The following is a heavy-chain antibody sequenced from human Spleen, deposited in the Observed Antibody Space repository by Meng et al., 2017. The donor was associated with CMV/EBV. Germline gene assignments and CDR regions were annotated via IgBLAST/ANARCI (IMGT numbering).Heavy chain of an antibody. Sequence: SETLSLTCSVSGDSVNSGFYYWNWIRQPPGKGLEWIGYIHYSGSTNYNPSLKSRVTISVDTSKNQFSLKLSSVTAADTAIYYCARYGREHYDILSGYHYFDFWGQGTLVTVSS. J-gene: IGHJ4*02. CDR3: ARYGREHYDILSGYHYFDF. D-gene: IGHD3-9*01. V-gene: IGHV4-61*01. CDR1: GDSVNSGFYY. CDR2: IHYSGST.